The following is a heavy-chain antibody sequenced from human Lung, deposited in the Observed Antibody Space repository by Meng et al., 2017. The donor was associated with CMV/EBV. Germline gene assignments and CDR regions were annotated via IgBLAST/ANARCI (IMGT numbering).Heavy chain of an antibody. CDR1: GGSISSSSYY. D-gene: IGHD2-2*01. CDR3: ARDIYHTDIVVVRSDAFDI. J-gene: IGHJ3*02. V-gene: IGHV4-39*07. CDR2: IYYSGST. Sequence: SETLSLXXTVSGGSISSSSYYWGWIRQPPGKGLEWIGSIYYSGSTYYNPSLKSRVTISVDTSKNQFSLKLSSVTAADTAVYYCARDIYHTDIVVVRSDAFDIWGQGKXVTGSS.